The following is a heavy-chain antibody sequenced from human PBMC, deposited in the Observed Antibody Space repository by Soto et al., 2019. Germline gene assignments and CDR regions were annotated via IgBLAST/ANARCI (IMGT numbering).Heavy chain of an antibody. D-gene: IGHD4-4*01. V-gene: IGHV1-8*01. CDR2: MNPNSGNT. J-gene: IGHJ6*03. Sequence: QVQLVQSGAEVKKPGASVKVSCKASGYTFTSYDINWVRQATGQGLEWMGWMNPNSGNTGYAQKFQGRVTMTRNTSISTAYMELSSLRSEDTAGYYCARLGYSNYMNYYYYMDVWGKGTTVTVSS. CDR3: ARLGYSNYMNYYYYMDV. CDR1: GYTFTSYD.